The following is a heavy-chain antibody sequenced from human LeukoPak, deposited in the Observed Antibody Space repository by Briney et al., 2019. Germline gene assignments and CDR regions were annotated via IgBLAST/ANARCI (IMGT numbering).Heavy chain of an antibody. Sequence: SVKVSCKASGYTFTGYYMHWVRQAPGQGLEWMGGIIPIFGTANYAQKFQGRVTITADESTSTAYMELSSLRSEDTAVYYCASGMVRGSLFYYYMDVWGKGTTVTISS. CDR2: IIPIFGTA. J-gene: IGHJ6*03. D-gene: IGHD3-10*01. CDR1: GYTFTGYY. CDR3: ASGMVRGSLFYYYMDV. V-gene: IGHV1-69*13.